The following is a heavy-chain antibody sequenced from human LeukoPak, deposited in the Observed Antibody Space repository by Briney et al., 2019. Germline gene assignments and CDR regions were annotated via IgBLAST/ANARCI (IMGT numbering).Heavy chain of an antibody. CDR1: GFTLRSYA. CDR3: ARDPANSWAMDV. CDR2: ISYDAAVK. V-gene: IGHV3-30-3*01. J-gene: IGHJ6*02. Sequence: GGSLRLSCEVSGFTLRSYAIHWVRQAPGKGLQWVAFISYDAAVKYYADSVRGRFTVSRDNSKNTLSLQMNSLRPEDTAVYYCARDPANSWAMDVWGQGTTVTVSS. D-gene: IGHD4-23*01.